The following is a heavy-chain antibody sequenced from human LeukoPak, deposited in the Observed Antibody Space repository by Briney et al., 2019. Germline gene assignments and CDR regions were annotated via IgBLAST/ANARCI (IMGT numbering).Heavy chain of an antibody. CDR2: IIKSGGST. D-gene: IGHD1-7*01. Sequence: GGSLRLSCAASGFTFRSFAMSWVRQAPGKGLEWVSLIIKSGGSTYYADSVKGRFTISRDNSKNTLYLQMNSLRADDTAVYYCAKNSGSLDYWGQETPVT. CDR3: AKNSGSLDY. CDR1: GFTFRSFA. J-gene: IGHJ4*02. V-gene: IGHV3-23*01.